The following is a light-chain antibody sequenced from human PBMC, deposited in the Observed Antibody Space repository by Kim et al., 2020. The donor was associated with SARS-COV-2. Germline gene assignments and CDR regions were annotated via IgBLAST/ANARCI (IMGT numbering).Light chain of an antibody. CDR3: QQYGRSLFT. Sequence: APGERATLSCRASQSVSSSYLAWYQQKPGQAPRLLIYAASSRATGIPDRFSGSVSGTDFTLTISRLEPEDFAVYYCQQYGRSLFTFGPGTKVDIK. CDR1: QSVSSSY. CDR2: AAS. J-gene: IGKJ3*01. V-gene: IGKV3-20*01.